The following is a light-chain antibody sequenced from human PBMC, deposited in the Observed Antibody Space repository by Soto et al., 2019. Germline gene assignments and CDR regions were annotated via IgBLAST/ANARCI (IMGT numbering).Light chain of an antibody. V-gene: IGKV3-15*01. Sequence: EVVMTQSPATLSVSPGERATLSCRASQTVKSNLAWYQQKPGQAPRLLIYDVSTRATGFPARFSGSGSGTAFPLTINSLQSEDFAIYYCPQYNSWPLTFGGGTKVEIK. CDR2: DVS. CDR1: QTVKSN. CDR3: PQYNSWPLT. J-gene: IGKJ4*01.